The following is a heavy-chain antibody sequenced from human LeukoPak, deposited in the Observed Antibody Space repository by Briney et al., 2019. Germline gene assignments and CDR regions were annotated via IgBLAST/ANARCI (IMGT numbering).Heavy chain of an antibody. CDR1: GFTFDDYA. CDR3: AKGGYSSSWLYFDY. CDR2: ISWNSGSI. D-gene: IGHD6-13*01. Sequence: GGSLRLSCAASGFTFDDYAMHWVRQAPGKGLEWVSGISWNSGSIGYADSVKGRFTISRDNAKNSLYLQMNSLRAEDMALYYCAKGGYSSSWLYFDYWGQGTLVTVSS. J-gene: IGHJ4*02. V-gene: IGHV3-9*03.